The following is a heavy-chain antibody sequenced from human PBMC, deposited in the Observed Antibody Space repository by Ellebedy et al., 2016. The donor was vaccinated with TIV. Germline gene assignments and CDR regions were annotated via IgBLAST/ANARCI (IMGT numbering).Heavy chain of an antibody. CDR1: GFTFSTYA. J-gene: IGHJ4*02. Sequence: PGGSLRLSCAASGFTFSTYAMSWVRQAPGKGLEWVSVIYSGGSTYYADSVKGRFTISRDNSKNTLYLQMNSLRAEDTAVYYCARDMSYGDYDYWGQGTLVTVSS. V-gene: IGHV3-53*01. CDR3: ARDMSYGDYDY. D-gene: IGHD4-17*01. CDR2: IYSGGST.